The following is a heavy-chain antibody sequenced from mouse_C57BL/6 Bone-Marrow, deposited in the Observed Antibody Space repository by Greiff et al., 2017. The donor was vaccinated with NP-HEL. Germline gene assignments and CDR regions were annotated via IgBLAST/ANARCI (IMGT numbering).Heavy chain of an antibody. CDR3: ARDRPHYSNSGYFDY. CDR1: GFTFSSYA. V-gene: IGHV5-4*01. J-gene: IGHJ2*01. Sequence: EVQRVESGGGLVKPGGSLKLSCAASGFTFSSYAMSWVRQTPEKRLEWVATLSDGGSYTYYPDNVKGRFTISRDNAKNNLYLQMSHLKSEDTAMYYCARDRPHYSNSGYFDYWGQGTTLTVSS. D-gene: IGHD2-5*01. CDR2: LSDGGSYT.